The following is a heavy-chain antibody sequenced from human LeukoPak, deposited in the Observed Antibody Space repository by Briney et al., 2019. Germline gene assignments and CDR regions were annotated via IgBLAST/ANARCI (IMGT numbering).Heavy chain of an antibody. CDR3: ARDLGSGYDNNWPNP. D-gene: IGHD5-12*01. CDR1: GYTFTSYY. CDR2: NNPSGART. V-gene: IGHV1-46*01. Sequence: GASVKVSCKAFGYTFTSYYIHWVRQAPGQGLEWMGINNPSGARTRYSQKFQGRITMTGDTSTSTFYMQLSSLMSEDTAVYYCARDLGSGYDNNWPNPWGQGPLVTVSS. J-gene: IGHJ5*02.